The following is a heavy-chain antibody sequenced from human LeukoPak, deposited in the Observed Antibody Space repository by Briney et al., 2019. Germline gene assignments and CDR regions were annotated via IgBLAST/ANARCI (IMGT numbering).Heavy chain of an antibody. CDR1: GGSFSGYY. CDR2: MYYRGNT. D-gene: IGHD2-21*02. V-gene: IGHV4-59*01. Sequence: SETLSLTCAVYGGSFSGYYWSWIRQPPGKGLEWIGYMYYRGNTNYNPSLKSRVTISVDTSKNQFSLKLSSVTAADTAVYYCARSKWLLLWYFDYGGQGTLVTVSS. CDR3: ARSKWLLLWYFDY. J-gene: IGHJ4*02.